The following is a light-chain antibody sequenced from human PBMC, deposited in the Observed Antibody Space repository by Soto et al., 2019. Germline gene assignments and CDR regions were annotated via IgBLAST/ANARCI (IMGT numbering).Light chain of an antibody. CDR2: GAS. Sequence: EIVLTQSPGTLSLSPGERATLSCRASQSVGSSLSWYQQKPGQAPRLLFYGASNRATAIPDRFSGSGFGTDFTLTISSLEPEDFAVYYCQQRSNWPLTFGGGTKVDIK. V-gene: IGKV3-11*01. J-gene: IGKJ4*01. CDR3: QQRSNWPLT. CDR1: QSVGSS.